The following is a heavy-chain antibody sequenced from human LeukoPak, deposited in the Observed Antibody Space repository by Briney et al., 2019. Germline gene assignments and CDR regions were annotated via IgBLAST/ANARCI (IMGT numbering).Heavy chain of an antibody. CDR1: GFTFSSYW. Sequence: GGSLRLSCAASGFTFSSYWMSWVRQAPGKGLEWVANIKQDGSEKYYVDSVKGRFTISRDNAKNSPYLQMNSLRAEGTAVYYCAREDTAMGYYYYYGMDVWGKGTTVTVSS. D-gene: IGHD5-18*01. V-gene: IGHV3-7*03. CDR3: AREDTAMGYYYYYGMDV. J-gene: IGHJ6*04. CDR2: IKQDGSEK.